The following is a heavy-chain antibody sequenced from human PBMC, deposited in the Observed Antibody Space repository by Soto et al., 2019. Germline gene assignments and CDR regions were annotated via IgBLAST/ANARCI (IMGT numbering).Heavy chain of an antibody. D-gene: IGHD3-22*01. CDR2: IHSSGNT. Sequence: QVQLQESGPGLVDPLGILSLPCAVSGTSVRGANWWGWVRQPPGKGLEWIGEIHSSGNTDYNPSLKSRVTISRDMSKNEFSLKLTSVTAADTAVYYCARTGPYSSGNNWGQGTLVTVSS. CDR3: ARTGPYSSGNN. V-gene: IGHV4-4*02. J-gene: IGHJ4*02. CDR1: GTSVRGANW.